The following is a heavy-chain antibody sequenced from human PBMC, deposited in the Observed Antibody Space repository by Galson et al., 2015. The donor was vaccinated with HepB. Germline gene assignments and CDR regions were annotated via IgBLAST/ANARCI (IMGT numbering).Heavy chain of an antibody. CDR2: FDPEDGET. V-gene: IGHV1-24*01. Sequence: SVKVSCKVSGYTLTELSMHWVRQAPGKGLEWMGGFDPEDGETIYAQKFQGRVTMTEDTSTDTAYMEPSSLRSEDTAVYYCATVKVPFGWWAVAANVLPPSYYYYYGMDVWGQGTTVTVSS. D-gene: IGHD6-19*01. CDR1: GYTLTELS. J-gene: IGHJ6*02. CDR3: ATVKVPFGWWAVAANVLPPSYYYYYGMDV.